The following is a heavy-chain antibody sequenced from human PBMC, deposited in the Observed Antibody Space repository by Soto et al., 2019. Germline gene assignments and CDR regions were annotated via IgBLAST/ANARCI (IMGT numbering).Heavy chain of an antibody. D-gene: IGHD2-8*02. CDR2: INHSGST. CDR1: EGSICGYY. J-gene: IGHJ4*02. V-gene: IGHV4-34*01. CDR3: ARDKITGRFDY. Sequence: SHTCAVDEGSICGYYWTRISQNPGTGLEWIGEINHSGSTNYSPSLKSRVTISVDTSKNQFSLKLTSVTAADTAVYYCARDKITGRFDYWGQGTLVTVSS.